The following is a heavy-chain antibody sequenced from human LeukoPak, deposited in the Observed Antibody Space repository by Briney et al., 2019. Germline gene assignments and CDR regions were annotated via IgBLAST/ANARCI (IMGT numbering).Heavy chain of an antibody. CDR3: ARKGGDDAFDF. D-gene: IGHD7-27*01. J-gene: IGHJ3*01. CDR1: GVSISNYY. Sequence: SETLSLTCTVSGVSISNYYWSWIRQPAGKGLEWIGRVYSSGSTNYNPSLKSRVTMSVDTSKNQSSLKLTSVTAADTAVYYCARKGGDDAFDFWGQGTMVTVSS. CDR2: VYSSGST. V-gene: IGHV4-4*07.